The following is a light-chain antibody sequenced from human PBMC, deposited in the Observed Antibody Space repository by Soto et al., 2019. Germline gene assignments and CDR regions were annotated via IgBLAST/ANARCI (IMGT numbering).Light chain of an antibody. CDR1: QSVAGGS. CDR2: GAS. V-gene: IGKV3-20*01. CDR3: QVYGSSRGT. Sequence: EIVLTQSPGTLSLSPGERATLSCRASQSVAGGSLAWYQHIPGQAPRLLIYGASRRATGSPDRLSGSGSGTDFNLTITRLEPEDFAVYYCQVYGSSRGTFGQGIKVEIK. J-gene: IGKJ1*01.